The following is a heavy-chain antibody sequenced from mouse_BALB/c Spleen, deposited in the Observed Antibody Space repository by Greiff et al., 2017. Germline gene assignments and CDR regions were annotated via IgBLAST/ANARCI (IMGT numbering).Heavy chain of an antibody. CDR2: IDPYNGGT. CDR3: ARNDYYAMDY. CDR1: GYAFTSYN. J-gene: IGHJ4*01. V-gene: IGHV1S135*01. Sequence: VHVKQSGPELVKPGASVKVSCKASGYAFTSYNMYWVKQSHGKSLEWIGYIDPYNGGTSYNQKFKGKATLTVDKSSSTAYMHLNSLTSEDSAVYYCARNDYYAMDYWGQGTSVTVSS.